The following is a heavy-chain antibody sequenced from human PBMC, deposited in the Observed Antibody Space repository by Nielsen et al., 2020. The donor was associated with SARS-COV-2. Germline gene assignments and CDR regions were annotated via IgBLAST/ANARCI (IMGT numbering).Heavy chain of an antibody. CDR3: AGNGQNYYDNTGHVPFQI. CDR1: GYSLTNYW. V-gene: IGHV5-51*01. CDR2: IYPGDSDT. D-gene: IGHD3-22*01. J-gene: IGHJ3*02. Sequence: GESLKISCKASGYSLTNYWIAWVRQMPGKGLECMGIIYPGDSDTRYSPSFQGQVTISADKSISTAYLQWRSLKASDTAMYYCAGNGQNYYDNTGHVPFQIWGQGTMVTVSS.